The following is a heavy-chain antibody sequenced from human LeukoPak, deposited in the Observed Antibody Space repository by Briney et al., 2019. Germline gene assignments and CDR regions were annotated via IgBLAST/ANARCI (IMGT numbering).Heavy chain of an antibody. V-gene: IGHV1-46*01. J-gene: IGHJ4*02. D-gene: IGHD6-13*01. CDR1: GYTFTSYY. Sequence: GASVKVSCKASGYTFTSYYMHWVRQAPGQGLEWMGIINPSGGSTSYAQKFQGRVTMTRDMSTSTVYMELSSLRSEDTAVYYCAREFRVYSSSWKEPAHFDYWGQGTLVTVSS. CDR2: INPSGGST. CDR3: AREFRVYSSSWKEPAHFDY.